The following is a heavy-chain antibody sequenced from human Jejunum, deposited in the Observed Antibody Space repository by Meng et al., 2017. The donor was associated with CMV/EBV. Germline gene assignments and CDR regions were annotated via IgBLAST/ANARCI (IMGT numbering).Heavy chain of an antibody. D-gene: IGHD6-6*01. CDR2: INPNSGGT. Sequence: KASGYTFTGYYMHWVRQAPGQGLEWMGWINPNSGGTNYAQNFQGRVTMTRDTSISTAYMELSRLTSDDTAVYYCAVGLSSSDSDYWGQGTLVTVSS. V-gene: IGHV1-2*02. CDR3: AVGLSSSDSDY. CDR1: GYTFTGYY. J-gene: IGHJ4*02.